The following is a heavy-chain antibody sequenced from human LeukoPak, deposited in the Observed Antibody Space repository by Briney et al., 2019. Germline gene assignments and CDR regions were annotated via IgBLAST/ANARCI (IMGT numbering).Heavy chain of an antibody. Sequence: GASVKVSCKASGGTCSSYAISWVRQAPGQGLEWMGGIIPIFGTANYAQKFQGRVTITADESTSTAYMELSSLRSEDTAVYYCARSPSGSYSFGIFDYWGQGTLVTVSS. CDR1: GGTCSSYA. J-gene: IGHJ4*02. V-gene: IGHV1-69*13. CDR2: IIPIFGTA. D-gene: IGHD1-26*01. CDR3: ARSPSGSYSFGIFDY.